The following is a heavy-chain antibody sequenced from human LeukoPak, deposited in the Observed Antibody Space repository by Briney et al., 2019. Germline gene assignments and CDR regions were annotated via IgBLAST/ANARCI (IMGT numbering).Heavy chain of an antibody. D-gene: IGHD6-6*01. J-gene: IGHJ6*02. CDR3: ARGRYSSSINSMDV. CDR1: GGTFSSYT. V-gene: IGHV1-69*13. Sequence: ASVNVSCKASGGTFSSYTISWVRQAPGQGLEWMGGIIPIFGTANYAQKFQGRVTITADESTSTAYMELSSLRSEDTAVYYCARGRYSSSINSMDVWGQGTTVTVSS. CDR2: IIPIFGTA.